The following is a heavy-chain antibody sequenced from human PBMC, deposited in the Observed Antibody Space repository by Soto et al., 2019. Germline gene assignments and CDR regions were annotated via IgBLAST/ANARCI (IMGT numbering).Heavy chain of an antibody. CDR1: GFTFDDYA. D-gene: IGHD3-9*01. CDR3: AKDMRYFDWFRSFDY. V-gene: IGHV3-9*01. Sequence: GGSLRLSCAASGFTFDDYAMHWVRQAPGKGLEWVSGISWNSGSIGYADSVKGRFTISRDNAKNSLYLQMNSLRAEDTALYYCAKDMRYFDWFRSFDYWGQGTLVTVSS. J-gene: IGHJ4*02. CDR2: ISWNSGSI.